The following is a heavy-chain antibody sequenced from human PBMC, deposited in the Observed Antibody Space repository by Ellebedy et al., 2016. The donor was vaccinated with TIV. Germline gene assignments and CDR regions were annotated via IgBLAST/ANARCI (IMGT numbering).Heavy chain of an antibody. CDR3: ATRLGEGIQLWGGFDY. V-gene: IGHV3-23*01. D-gene: IGHD5-18*01. CDR1: GFMFNSYA. Sequence: GESLKISCAATGFMFNSYAMTWVRQAPGKGLEWVSAISGSGDKTYYADSVQGRFAISRDNSKDTLHLQMDTLRVEDTAVYYCATRLGEGIQLWGGFDYWGQGTLVTVSS. CDR2: ISGSGDKT. J-gene: IGHJ4*02.